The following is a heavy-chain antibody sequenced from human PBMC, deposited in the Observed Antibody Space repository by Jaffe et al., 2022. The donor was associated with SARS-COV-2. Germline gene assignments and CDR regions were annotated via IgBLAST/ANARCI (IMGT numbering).Heavy chain of an antibody. D-gene: IGHD1-26*01. CDR2: IAYDGSEK. V-gene: IGHV3-30*18. Sequence: QVQLVESGGGVVQPGRSLRLSCAASGFTFSSYGMNWVRQAPGKGLEWVAFIAYDGSEKNYADSVKGRFAISRDNSKNTLFLQVNSLRAEDSAVYYCAKDIRWELHMFDYWGQGTLVTVSS. J-gene: IGHJ4*02. CDR1: GFTFSSYG. CDR3: AKDIRWELHMFDY.